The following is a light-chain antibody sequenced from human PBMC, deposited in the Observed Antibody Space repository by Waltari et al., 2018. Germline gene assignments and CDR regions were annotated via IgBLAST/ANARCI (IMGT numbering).Light chain of an antibody. J-gene: IGKJ2*01. CDR3: LQYYSRPYT. CDR2: WAS. Sequence: DIVMTQSPDSLAVSLGERATLHCKSSQSVLFSSNNNNYLAWYQLKPGQPPKLLLYWASIRQSGVPDRFSGSGSATDFTLTISSLQAEDVAVYFCLQYYSRPYTFGQGTKLELK. CDR1: QSVLFSSNNNNY. V-gene: IGKV4-1*01.